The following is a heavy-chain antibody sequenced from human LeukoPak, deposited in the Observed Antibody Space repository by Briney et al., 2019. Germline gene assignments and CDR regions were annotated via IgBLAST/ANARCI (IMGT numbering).Heavy chain of an antibody. D-gene: IGHD3-22*01. CDR3: ATDFYDST. J-gene: IGHJ5*02. CDR1: GFTFSSYW. Sequence: PGGSLRLSCAAFGFTFSSYWMNWVRQAPGKGLEWVGRIRSNSDGGTIDYAAPVKGRFTLSRDDSKTTLYLQMNSLQTEDTAVYYCATDFYDSTWGQGTLVTVSS. CDR2: IRSNSDGGTI. V-gene: IGHV3-15*07.